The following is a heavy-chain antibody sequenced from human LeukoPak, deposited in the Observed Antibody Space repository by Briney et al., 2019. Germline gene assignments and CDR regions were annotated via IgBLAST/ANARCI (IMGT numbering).Heavy chain of an antibody. J-gene: IGHJ4*02. D-gene: IGHD3-22*01. CDR3: AKDTDYYDSSGYLYFDY. CDR2: ISGSGGST. V-gene: IGHV3-23*01. CDR1: EFTFSSYA. Sequence: PGGSLRLSCAASEFTFSSYAMSWVRQAPGNGLEWVSAISGSGGSTYYADSVKGRFTISRDNSKNTLYLQMNSLRAEDTAVYYCAKDTDYYDSSGYLYFDYWGQGTLVTVSS.